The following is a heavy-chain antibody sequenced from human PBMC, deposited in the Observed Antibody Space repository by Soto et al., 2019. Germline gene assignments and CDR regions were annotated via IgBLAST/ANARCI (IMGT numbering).Heavy chain of an antibody. CDR1: GGTFSSYA. Sequence: SVKVSCKASGGTFSSYAISWVRQAPGQGLEWMGGIIPIFGTANYAQKFQGRVTITADESTSTAYMELSSLRSEDTAVYYCARDDGGHDSSGYFFDYWGQGTLVTVSS. CDR2: IIPIFGTA. D-gene: IGHD3-22*01. CDR3: ARDDGGHDSSGYFFDY. V-gene: IGHV1-69*13. J-gene: IGHJ4*02.